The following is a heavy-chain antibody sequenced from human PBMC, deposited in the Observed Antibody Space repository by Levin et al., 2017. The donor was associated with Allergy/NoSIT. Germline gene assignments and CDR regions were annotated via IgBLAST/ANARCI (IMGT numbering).Heavy chain of an antibody. Sequence: GSLRLSCAASGFTFSNAWMSWVRQAPGKGLEWVGRIKSKTDGGTTDYAAPVKGRFTISRDDSKNTLYLQMNSLKTEDTAVYYCTTDSVVVVPAAMGKDYYYYMDGWGKGTTVTVS. J-gene: IGHJ6*03. CDR1: GFTFSNAW. CDR3: TTDSVVVVPAAMGKDYYYYMDG. CDR2: IKSKTDGGTT. D-gene: IGHD2-2*01. V-gene: IGHV3-15*01.